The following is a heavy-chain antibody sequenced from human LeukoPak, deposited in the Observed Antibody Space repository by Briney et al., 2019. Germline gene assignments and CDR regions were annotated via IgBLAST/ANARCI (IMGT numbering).Heavy chain of an antibody. CDR1: GFTFSNYE. Sequence: GGSLRLSCAASGFTFSNYEMNWVRQVPGKGLEWPSYISSSGSTIYYADSVKGRFTISRDNAKNSLYLQMNSLRAEDTAIYYCARKNNYCRYDFFGWGGFYDPWGQGTLVTVSS. V-gene: IGHV3-48*03. D-gene: IGHD3/OR15-3a*01. J-gene: IGHJ5*02. CDR2: ISSSGSTI. CDR3: ARKNNYCRYDFFGWGGFYDP.